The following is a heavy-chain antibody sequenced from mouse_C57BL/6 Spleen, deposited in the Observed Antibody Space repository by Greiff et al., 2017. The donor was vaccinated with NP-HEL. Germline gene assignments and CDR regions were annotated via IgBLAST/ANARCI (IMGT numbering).Heavy chain of an antibody. CDR2: IYPGDGDT. V-gene: IGHV1-82*01. CDR1: GYAFSSSW. CDR3: ARESSGYVWFAY. J-gene: IGHJ3*01. Sequence: QVQLKESGPELVKPGASVKISCKASGYAFSSSWMNWVKQRPGKGLEWIGRIYPGDGDTNYNGKFKGKATLTADKSSSTAYMQLSSLTSEDSAVYFCARESSGYVWFAYWGQGTLVTVSA. D-gene: IGHD3-2*02.